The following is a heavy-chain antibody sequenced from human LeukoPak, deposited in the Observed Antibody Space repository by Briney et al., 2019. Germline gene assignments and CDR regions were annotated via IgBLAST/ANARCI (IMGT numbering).Heavy chain of an antibody. Sequence: ASVKVSCKASGYTFTSFDINWVGTATGKGLEWMGWMNPNSGNTGYAQKFQGRVTMTRSTSISTAYMELSSLRSEDTAVYYCAIHYYDSRFDPWGQGTLVTVSS. J-gene: IGHJ5*02. D-gene: IGHD3-22*01. V-gene: IGHV1-8*01. CDR3: AIHYYDSRFDP. CDR2: MNPNSGNT. CDR1: GYTFTSFD.